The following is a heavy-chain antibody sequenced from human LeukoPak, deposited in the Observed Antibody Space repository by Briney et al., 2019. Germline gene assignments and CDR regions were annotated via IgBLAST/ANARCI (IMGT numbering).Heavy chain of an antibody. CDR2: ISGSGGST. D-gene: IGHD6-13*01. V-gene: IGHV3-23*01. CDR3: AKEGSSWFGSIDFSDY. CDR1: GFTFSSYA. Sequence: GGSLRLSCAASGFTFSSYAMSWVRQAPGKGLEWVSAISGSGGSTYYADSVKGRFTISRDNSKNTLYLQMNSLRAEDTAVYYCAKEGSSWFGSIDFSDYWGQGTLVTVSS. J-gene: IGHJ4*02.